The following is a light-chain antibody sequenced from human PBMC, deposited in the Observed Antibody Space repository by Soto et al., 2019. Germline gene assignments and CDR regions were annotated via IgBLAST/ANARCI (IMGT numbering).Light chain of an antibody. CDR2: DVS. J-gene: IGLJ2*01. V-gene: IGLV2-11*01. CDR1: SSDVGGYNY. Sequence: QSALTQPRSVSGSPGQSVTISCTGTSSDVGGYNYVSWYQQHPGKAPKLMIYDVSKRPPGVPDRFSGSKSGNTASLTISGVQAEDEADYYCCSYAGSVVFGGGTKLTVL. CDR3: CSYAGSVV.